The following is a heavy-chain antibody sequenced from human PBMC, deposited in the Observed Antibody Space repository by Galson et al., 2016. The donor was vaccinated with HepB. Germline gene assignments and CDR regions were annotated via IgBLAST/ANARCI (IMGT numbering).Heavy chain of an antibody. D-gene: IGHD6-13*01. Sequence: SLRLSCAASGFTFSSYAMTWVRQAPGKGLEWVSSIDTSDSTTSYSASAKGRFTISRGNSRNTLYLQMNSLRAEDTAVYYCAKDSEGAAGYYFDNWGQGTPVTVSS. V-gene: IGHV3-23*01. CDR2: IDTSDSTT. J-gene: IGHJ4*02. CDR1: GFTFSSYA. CDR3: AKDSEGAAGYYFDN.